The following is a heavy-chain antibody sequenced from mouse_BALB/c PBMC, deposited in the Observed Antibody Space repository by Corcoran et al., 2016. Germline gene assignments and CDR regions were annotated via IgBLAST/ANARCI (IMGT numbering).Heavy chain of an antibody. CDR1: GYTFTSYV. Sequence: EVQLQQSGPELVKPGASVKMSCKASGYTFTSYVMHWVKQKPGQGLEWIGYINPYNDGTKYNEKFKGKATLTSDKSSSTAYMELSSLTSEDSAVYYCARAYSMGAMDYWGQGTSVTVSS. CDR2: INPYNDGT. CDR3: ARAYSMGAMDY. J-gene: IGHJ4*01. V-gene: IGHV1S136*01. D-gene: IGHD2-10*01.